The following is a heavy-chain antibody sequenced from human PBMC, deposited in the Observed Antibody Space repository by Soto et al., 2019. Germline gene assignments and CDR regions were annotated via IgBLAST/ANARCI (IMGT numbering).Heavy chain of an antibody. D-gene: IGHD6-13*01. CDR2: IYYSGSA. CDR1: GGSVSSGNPY. J-gene: IGHJ5*02. V-gene: IGHV4-61*01. CDR3: ARGGGAAAGSYNWFDP. Sequence: QVQLQESGPGLVTPSETLSLTCTFSGGSVSSGNPYWSWIRQPPGKRLEWIGNIYYSGSATYNPSPKSRVTLSADTSKNQFARRLSSVTAANTAVYYCARGGGAAAGSYNWFDPWGQGTLVTVSP.